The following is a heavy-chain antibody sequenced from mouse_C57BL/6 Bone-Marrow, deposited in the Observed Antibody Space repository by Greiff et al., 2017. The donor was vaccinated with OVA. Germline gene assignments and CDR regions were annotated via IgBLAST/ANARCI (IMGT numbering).Heavy chain of an antibody. D-gene: IGHD1-1*01. CDR1: GYSITSGYY. CDR3: ARGDYYGRLDY. Sequence: ESGPGLVKPSQSLSLTCSVTGYSITSGYYWNWIRQFPGNKLEWMGYISYDGSNNYNPSLKNRISITRDTSKNQFFLKLNSVTTEDTATYYCARGDYYGRLDYWGQGTTLTVSS. J-gene: IGHJ2*01. CDR2: ISYDGSN. V-gene: IGHV3-6*01.